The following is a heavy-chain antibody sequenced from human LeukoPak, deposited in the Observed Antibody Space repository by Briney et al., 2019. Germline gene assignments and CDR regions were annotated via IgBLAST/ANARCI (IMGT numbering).Heavy chain of an antibody. CDR3: AKDGYSSSLNHPGATEFDY. D-gene: IGHD6-6*01. Sequence: GGSLRLSCAASGFTFSTYAMSWVRQAPGKGLEWVSAMSGSGGSTKYADSVKGRFTISRDDSKNTLYLQMNSLRAEDTAVYYCAKDGYSSSLNHPGATEFDYRGQGTLVTVSS. CDR2: MSGSGGST. CDR1: GFTFSTYA. V-gene: IGHV3-23*01. J-gene: IGHJ4*02.